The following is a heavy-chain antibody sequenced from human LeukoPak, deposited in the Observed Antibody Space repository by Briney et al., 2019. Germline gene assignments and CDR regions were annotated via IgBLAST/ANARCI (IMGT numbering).Heavy chain of an antibody. D-gene: IGHD2-15*01. J-gene: IGHJ6*03. V-gene: IGHV1-69*13. Sequence: GASVKVSCKASGYTFTSYGISWVRQAPGQGLEWMGGIIPIFGTANYAQKFQGRVTITADESTSTAYMELSSLRSEDTAVYYCARGHPYCSGGSCYSHYYYMDVWGKGTTVTISS. CDR2: IIPIFGTA. CDR3: ARGHPYCSGGSCYSHYYYMDV. CDR1: GYTFTSYG.